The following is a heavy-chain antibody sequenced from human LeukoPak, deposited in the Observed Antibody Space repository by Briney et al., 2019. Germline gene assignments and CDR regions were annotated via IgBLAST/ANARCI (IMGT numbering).Heavy chain of an antibody. Sequence: PGGSLRLSCAASGFTFSGSAMSWVRQAPGKGLEWVSYFGSDSRTIFYADSVKGRFTISRDNAKNSLYLQMNSLRDEDTAVYYCAKRPGYGFAFDLWGQGTMVTVSS. CDR2: FGSDSRTI. D-gene: IGHD2-15*01. V-gene: IGHV3-48*02. CDR1: GFTFSGSA. CDR3: AKRPGYGFAFDL. J-gene: IGHJ3*01.